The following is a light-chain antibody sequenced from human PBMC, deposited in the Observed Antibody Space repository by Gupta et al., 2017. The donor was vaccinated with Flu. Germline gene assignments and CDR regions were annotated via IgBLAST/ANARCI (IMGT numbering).Light chain of an antibody. J-gene: IGKJ4*01. CDR1: QTVYNNY. CDR2: GVS. V-gene: IGKV3-20*01. Sequence: EIVLTQSPGTLSLSPGERVTLFCRASQTVYNNYLAWYQQKPGQAPRLLIYGVSRRATGIPDRFSGSGSGTDFTLTISRPEPEDFAVYYCQQFGDSPLTFGGGTKVEIK. CDR3: QQFGDSPLT.